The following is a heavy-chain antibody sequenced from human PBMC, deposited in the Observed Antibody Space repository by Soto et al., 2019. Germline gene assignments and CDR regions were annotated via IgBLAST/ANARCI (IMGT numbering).Heavy chain of an antibody. CDR2: IIPIFGTA. J-gene: IGHJ6*02. V-gene: IGHV1-69*13. Sequence: SVKVSCKASGGTFSSYAISWVRQAPGQGLERMGGIIPIFGTANYAQKFQGRVTITADESTSTAYMELSSLRSEDTAVYYCVKDLSLYSSSWYLGAYYGMDVWGQGTTVTVSS. CDR3: VKDLSLYSSSWYLGAYYGMDV. D-gene: IGHD6-13*01. CDR1: GGTFSSYA.